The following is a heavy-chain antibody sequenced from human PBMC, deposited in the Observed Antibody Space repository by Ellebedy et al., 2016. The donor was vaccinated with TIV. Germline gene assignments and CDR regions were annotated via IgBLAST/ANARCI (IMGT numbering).Heavy chain of an antibody. Sequence: ASVKVSCKASGYTFTGYYMHWVRQAPGQGLEWMGWINPNSGGTNYAQKFQGRVTMTRDTSISTAYMELSRLRSDDTAVYYCARDSRPKRYDILTGSFLCGMDVWGQGTTVTVSS. D-gene: IGHD3-9*01. CDR1: GYTFTGYY. J-gene: IGHJ6*02. CDR2: INPNSGGT. V-gene: IGHV1-2*02. CDR3: ARDSRPKRYDILTGSFLCGMDV.